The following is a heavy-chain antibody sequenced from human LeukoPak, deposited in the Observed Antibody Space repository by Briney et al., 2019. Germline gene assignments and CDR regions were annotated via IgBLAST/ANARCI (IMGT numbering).Heavy chain of an antibody. D-gene: IGHD3-16*01. CDR2: IFYSGST. CDR3: ARQGALTVLIGP. V-gene: IGHV4-39*01. CDR1: GGSISSTTYY. Sequence: SETLSLTCTVSGGSISSTTYYWGWIRQPPGKGLEWIGSIFYSGSTYYNPSLKSRVTISVDTSKNQFSLKLSSVTAADTAVYYCARQGALTVLIGPWGQGTLVTVSS. J-gene: IGHJ5*02.